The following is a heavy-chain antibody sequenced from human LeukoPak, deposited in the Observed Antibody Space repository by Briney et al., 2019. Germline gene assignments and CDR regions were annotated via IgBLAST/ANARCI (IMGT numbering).Heavy chain of an antibody. J-gene: IGHJ5*02. CDR2: ISYDGSNK. CDR1: GFTFSSYA. Sequence: GRSLRLSCAASGFTFSSYAMHWVRQAPGKGLEWVAVISYDGSNKYYADSVKGRFTISRDNSKNTLYLQTNSLRAEDTAVYYCARERIAAAGTFDPWGQGTLVTVSS. D-gene: IGHD6-13*01. CDR3: ARERIAAAGTFDP. V-gene: IGHV3-30*04.